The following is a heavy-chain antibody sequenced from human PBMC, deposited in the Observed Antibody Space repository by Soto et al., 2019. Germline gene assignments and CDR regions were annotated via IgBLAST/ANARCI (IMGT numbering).Heavy chain of an antibody. D-gene: IGHD6-19*01. CDR1: GFTFSSYG. Sequence: QVQLVESGGGVVQPGRSLRLSCAASGFTFSSYGMHWVRQAPGKGLEWVAVIWYDGSNKYYADSVKGRFTISRDNTKNTLYLQMNSLRAEDTAVYDCARSPYSSGWYEDYWGQGTLVTVSS. CDR3: ARSPYSSGWYEDY. J-gene: IGHJ4*02. V-gene: IGHV3-33*01. CDR2: IWYDGSNK.